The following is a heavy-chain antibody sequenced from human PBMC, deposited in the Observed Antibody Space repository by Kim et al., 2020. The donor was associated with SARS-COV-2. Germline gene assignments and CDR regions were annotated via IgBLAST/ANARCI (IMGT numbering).Heavy chain of an antibody. D-gene: IGHD3-10*01. V-gene: IGHV3-23*01. J-gene: IGHJ3*01. CDR1: GFTFNSHD. CDR3: VRQVAGSNFDV. CDR2: VSGSGNRE. Sequence: GGSLRLSCGASGFTFNSHDLQWVRQAPGKGPEWISGVSGSGNREFYAESVKGRFTISTDNSKNTVYLQLNILRAEDTAIYYCVRQVAGSNFDVWGQGTMV.